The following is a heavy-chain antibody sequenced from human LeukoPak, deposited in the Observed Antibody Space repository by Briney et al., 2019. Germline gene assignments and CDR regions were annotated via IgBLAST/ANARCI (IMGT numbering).Heavy chain of an antibody. Sequence: GGSLRLSCAASGFTVSSNYMSWVRQAPGKGLEWVSIIYRGGNTYYADSVKGRFTISRDNAKNTLYLQMNSLRAEDTAVYYCARGYCTNGVCYPHFDYWAQGTLVTVSS. CDR1: GFTVSSNY. CDR2: IYRGGNT. D-gene: IGHD2-8*01. CDR3: ARGYCTNGVCYPHFDY. V-gene: IGHV3-53*01. J-gene: IGHJ4*02.